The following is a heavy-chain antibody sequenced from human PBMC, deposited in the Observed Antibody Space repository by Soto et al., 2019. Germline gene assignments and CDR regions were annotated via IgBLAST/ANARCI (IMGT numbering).Heavy chain of an antibody. D-gene: IGHD2-21*02. CDR3: VRLPKGSLVTA. CDR1: GFSFSDYS. CDR2: ISSSSDDI. V-gene: IGHV3-48*02. Sequence: QLVESGGGLVYPGGSLRLSCVGSGFSFSDYSMNWVRQAPGKGLQWISYISSSSDDIHYADSVKGRFTVSRDNAKNALFLQMNSLRDDDTAIYYCVRLPKGSLVTAWGQGTQVTVSS. J-gene: IGHJ4*02.